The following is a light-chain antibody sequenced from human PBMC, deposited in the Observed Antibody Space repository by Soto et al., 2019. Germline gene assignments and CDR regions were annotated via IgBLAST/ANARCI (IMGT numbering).Light chain of an antibody. J-gene: IGLJ1*01. V-gene: IGLV2-14*01. Sequence: QSALTQPASVSGSPGQSITISCTGTSSDVGGYNYVSWYQQHPGKAPKLMIYEVNNRPSGVSNRFSGSKSGNTASLTISGLQAEDEADYYCSSYTTSSTYVFGTGTKLTGL. CDR2: EVN. CDR1: SSDVGGYNY. CDR3: SSYTTSSTYV.